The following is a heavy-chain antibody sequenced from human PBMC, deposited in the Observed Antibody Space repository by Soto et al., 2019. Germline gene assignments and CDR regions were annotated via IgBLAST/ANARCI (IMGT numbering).Heavy chain of an antibody. Sequence: QVQLVESGGGVVQPGRSLRLSCAASGFTFSSYAMHWVRQAPGKGLEWVAVISYDGSNKYYADSVKGRFTISRDNSKNTLYLQMNSLRAEDTAVYYCARVLYYGSGSYSPYGMDVWGQGTTVTVSS. CDR2: ISYDGSNK. V-gene: IGHV3-30-3*01. J-gene: IGHJ6*02. D-gene: IGHD3-10*01. CDR1: GFTFSSYA. CDR3: ARVLYYGSGSYSPYGMDV.